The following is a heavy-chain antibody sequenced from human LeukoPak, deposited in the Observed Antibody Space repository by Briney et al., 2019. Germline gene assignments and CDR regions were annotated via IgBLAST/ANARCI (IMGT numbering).Heavy chain of an antibody. CDR2: IRYDGGNK. CDR3: ARTRYYYYYMDV. J-gene: IGHJ6*03. V-gene: IGHV3-33*08. Sequence: GGSLRLSCVASRFSFSTYGMHWVRQAPGKGLEWVAFIRYDGGNKYYADSVKGRFTISRDNAKNSLYLQMNSLRAEDTAVYYCARTRYYYYYMDVWGKGTTVTVSS. CDR1: RFSFSTYG.